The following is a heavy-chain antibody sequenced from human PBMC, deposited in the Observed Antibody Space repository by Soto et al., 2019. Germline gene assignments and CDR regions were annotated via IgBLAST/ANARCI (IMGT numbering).Heavy chain of an antibody. J-gene: IGHJ3*01. CDR1: GFTFSSYS. Sequence: PGGSLRLSCAASGFTFSSYSMNWVRQAPGKGLEWVSYISSSISTIYYADSVKGRFTISRDNAKNSLYLQMNSLRVEDTAVYYCVRDRGHPDSFDLWGQGTMVTVSS. V-gene: IGHV3-48*01. D-gene: IGHD3-10*01. CDR2: ISSSISTI. CDR3: VRDRGHPDSFDL.